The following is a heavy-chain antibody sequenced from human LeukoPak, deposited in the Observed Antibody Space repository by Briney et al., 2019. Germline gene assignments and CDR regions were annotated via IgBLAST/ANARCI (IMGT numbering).Heavy chain of an antibody. CDR1: GGTFSSYA. Sequence: ASVKVSCKASGGTFSSYAISWVRQAPGQGLEWMGGIIPIFGTANYAQKFQGRVTITADKSTSTTYMELSSLRSEDTAVYYCARSAKPNYDSSGYYYRAFDYWGQGTLVTVSS. CDR3: ARSAKPNYDSSGYYYRAFDY. J-gene: IGHJ4*02. D-gene: IGHD3-22*01. V-gene: IGHV1-69*06. CDR2: IIPIFGTA.